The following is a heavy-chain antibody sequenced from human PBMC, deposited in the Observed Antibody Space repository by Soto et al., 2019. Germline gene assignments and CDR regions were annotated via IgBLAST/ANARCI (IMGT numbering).Heavy chain of an antibody. D-gene: IGHD1-1*01. CDR2: ISGSGRGA. V-gene: IGHV3-23*01. J-gene: IGHJ3*02. Sequence: GGSLRLSCTASGFTFSSFAMSWVRQAPGKGLEWVSCISGSGRGAYYADSVKGRFTISRDNSKNTLYLQMDSLRTEDTAVYFCAKDWRYNFDTDAFDIWGRGTMVTVSS. CDR1: GFTFSSFA. CDR3: AKDWRYNFDTDAFDI.